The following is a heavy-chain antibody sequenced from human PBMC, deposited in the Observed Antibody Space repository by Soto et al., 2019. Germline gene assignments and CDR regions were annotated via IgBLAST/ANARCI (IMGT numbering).Heavy chain of an antibody. V-gene: IGHV2-5*02. Sequence: QITLKESGPTLVKPTQTLTLTCTFSGFSLSTSGVGVGWIRQPPGKALEWLALIYWDDDKRYSPSLKSRLTITKDTSKNQVVLTMTNMDPVDTATYYCAHMLEQQLVLIFDYWGQGTLVTVSS. CDR3: AHMLEQQLVLIFDY. CDR2: IYWDDDK. J-gene: IGHJ4*02. CDR1: GFSLSTSGVG. D-gene: IGHD6-13*01.